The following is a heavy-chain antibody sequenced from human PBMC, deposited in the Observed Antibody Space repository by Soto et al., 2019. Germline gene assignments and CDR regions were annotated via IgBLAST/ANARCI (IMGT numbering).Heavy chain of an antibody. V-gene: IGHV3-11*06. CDR1: GFPFSDYY. CDR3: AREKSAFYSSGIDV. D-gene: IGHD3-3*01. CDR2: ISSSTTYT. J-gene: IGHJ6*02. Sequence: QVRLVESGGGLVKPGGSLRLSCAASGFPFSDYYMTWLRQAPGKGLEWVSYISSSTTYTCYSDSVKGRFTISRDNAKNSVYLQMNSLRAEDTAVYYCAREKSAFYSSGIDVWTQGTTVTVSS.